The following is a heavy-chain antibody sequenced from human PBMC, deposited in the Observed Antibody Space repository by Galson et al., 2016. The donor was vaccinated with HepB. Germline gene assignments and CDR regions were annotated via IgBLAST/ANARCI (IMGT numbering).Heavy chain of an antibody. J-gene: IGHJ6*03. V-gene: IGHV2-70*04. CDR2: IDWDDDK. D-gene: IGHD5-12*01. Sequence: PALVKPTQTLTLTCTFSGFSLTTNGMRVSWVRQPPGKALEWLARIDWDDDKSYNTSLKTRLTISKDTTKNQVVLTMTNMDPVDTATYYCARTRYMHYFYMDVWGKGTTATVSS. CDR1: GFSLTTNGMR. CDR3: ARTRYMHYFYMDV.